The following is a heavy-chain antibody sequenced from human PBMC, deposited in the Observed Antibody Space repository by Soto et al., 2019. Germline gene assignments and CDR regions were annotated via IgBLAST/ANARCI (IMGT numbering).Heavy chain of an antibody. CDR1: GFTFSSYA. J-gene: IGHJ6*02. Sequence: GGSLRLSCAASGFTFSSYAMHWVRQAPGKGLEWVAVISYDGSNKYYADSVKGRFTISRDNSKNTLYLQMNSLRAEDTAVYYCARCYSGYDTPLADYYYYGMDVWCQGTTVTVS. CDR2: ISYDGSNK. D-gene: IGHD5-12*01. CDR3: ARCYSGYDTPLADYYYYGMDV. V-gene: IGHV3-30-3*01.